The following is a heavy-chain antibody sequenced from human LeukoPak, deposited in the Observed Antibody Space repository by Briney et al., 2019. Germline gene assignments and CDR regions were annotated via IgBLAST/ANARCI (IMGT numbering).Heavy chain of an antibody. V-gene: IGHV3-30*18. D-gene: IGHD5-18*01. J-gene: IGHJ4*02. CDR3: AKVFAGSWGYTYDHYFDY. CDR2: ISSDGSNK. CDR1: GFTFNSYD. Sequence: GGSLRLSCAASGFTFNSYDMHWVRQAPGKGLEWVAVISSDGSNKIYADSVKGRFAISRDNSRDTLYLQMNSLRAEDTAVFYCAKVFAGSWGYTYDHYFDYWGQGTLVTVSS.